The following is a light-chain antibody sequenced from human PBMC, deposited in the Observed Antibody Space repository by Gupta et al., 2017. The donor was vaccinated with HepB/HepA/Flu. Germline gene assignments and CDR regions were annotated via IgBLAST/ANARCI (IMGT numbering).Light chain of an antibody. CDR2: DVN. Sequence: QTALTQARTVAASPGQPVAITCTRTSSDVGGYNYFSWYQQHPGKAPKLMIYDVNKRPSGVPDRFSGSKSGNTASLTISGLQAEDEADYYCCSYAGSDTHVVFGGGTKLTVL. J-gene: IGLJ2*01. CDR1: SSDVGGYNY. CDR3: CSYAGSDTHVV. V-gene: IGLV2-11*01.